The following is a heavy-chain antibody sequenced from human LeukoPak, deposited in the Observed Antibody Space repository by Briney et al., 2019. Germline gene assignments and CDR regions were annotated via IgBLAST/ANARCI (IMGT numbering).Heavy chain of an antibody. D-gene: IGHD4-17*01. CDR3: AREVPTTVTTLDY. V-gene: IGHV7-4-1*02. CDR1: GYTFTSYA. CDR2: INTNTGNP. J-gene: IGHJ4*01. Sequence: ASVKVSCKASGYTFTSYAMNWVRQAPGQGLKWMGWINTNTGNPTYAQGFTGRFVFSLDTSVSTAYLQISSLKAEDTAVYYCAREVPTTVTTLDYWGXXTLVTVSS.